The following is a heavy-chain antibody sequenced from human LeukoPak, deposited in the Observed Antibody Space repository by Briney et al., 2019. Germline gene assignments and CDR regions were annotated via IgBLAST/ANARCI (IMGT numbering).Heavy chain of an antibody. CDR2: IYYSGST. V-gene: IGHV4-59*01. D-gene: IGHD3-10*01. CDR3: ARDRDRATWFDP. Sequence: PSETLSLTCTVSGGSITSYYWHWIRQPPGKGLEWIGYIYYSGSTNYNPSLKSRVTISVDTSRKQFSLKLHSVSAADTAVYYCARDRDRATWFDPWGQGTVVTVSS. J-gene: IGHJ5*02. CDR1: GGSITSYY.